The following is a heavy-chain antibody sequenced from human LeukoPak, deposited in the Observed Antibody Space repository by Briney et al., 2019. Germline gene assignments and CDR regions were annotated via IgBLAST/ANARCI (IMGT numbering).Heavy chain of an antibody. CDR2: IYYSGST. Sequence: SETLSLTCAVYGGSLSGYYWSWIRQPPGKGLEWIGYIYYSGSTNYNPSLKSRVTISVDTSKNQFSLKLSSVTAADTAVYYCARLPTIWGQGTMVTVSS. J-gene: IGHJ3*02. CDR1: GGSLSGYY. V-gene: IGHV4-59*01. CDR3: ARLPTI.